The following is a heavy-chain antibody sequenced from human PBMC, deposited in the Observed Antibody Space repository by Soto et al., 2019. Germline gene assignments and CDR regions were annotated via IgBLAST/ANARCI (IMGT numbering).Heavy chain of an antibody. V-gene: IGHV1-18*01. J-gene: IGHJ4*02. CDR2: INAYNGNT. CDR3: ANALGLYYFDY. D-gene: IGHD2-8*01. Sequence: ASVKVSCKASGYTFTSYGISWVRQAPGQRLEWMGWINAYNGNTKYSQKFQGRVTITRDTSTSTAYMELSSLISEDTAVYYCANALGLYYFDYWGQGTLVTVSS. CDR1: GYTFTSYG.